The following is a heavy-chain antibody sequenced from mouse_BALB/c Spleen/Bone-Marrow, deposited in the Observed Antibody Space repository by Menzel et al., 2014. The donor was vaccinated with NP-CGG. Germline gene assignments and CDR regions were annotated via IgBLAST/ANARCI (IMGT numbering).Heavy chain of an antibody. J-gene: IGHJ2*01. CDR3: ARNFYGSSYFDY. Sequence: QVQLQQSGPELVRPGVSVKLSCKGSGYTFTAYAMHWVKQSHAKSLEWIGLISTHSGNTHYNQNFKGKATVTVDKSSSTAYMELARLTSEDSAIYYCARNFYGSSYFDYWGQGTTLTVSS. CDR2: ISTHSGNT. D-gene: IGHD1-1*01. CDR1: GYTFTAYA. V-gene: IGHV1-67*01.